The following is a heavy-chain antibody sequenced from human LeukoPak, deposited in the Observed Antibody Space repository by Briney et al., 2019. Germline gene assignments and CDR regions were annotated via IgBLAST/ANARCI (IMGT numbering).Heavy chain of an antibody. J-gene: IGHJ3*02. CDR1: GYTFTNYY. CDR3: ARGRNYYDSSDYYEGDAFDI. Sequence: EASVKVSCKAPGYTFTNYYMHWVRQAPGQGLEWMGIINPSGRSTTYVQQFQGRVTMTRDMSTSTVYMELSSLRSEDTAVYYCARGRNYYDSSDYYEGDAFDIWGQGTVVTASS. CDR2: INPSGRST. D-gene: IGHD3-22*01. V-gene: IGHV1-46*01.